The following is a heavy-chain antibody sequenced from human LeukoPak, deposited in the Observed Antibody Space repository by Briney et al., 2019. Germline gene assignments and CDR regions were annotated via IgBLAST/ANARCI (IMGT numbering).Heavy chain of an antibody. CDR2: INHSGST. CDR3: ARESDSSGYCFDP. CDR1: GGSFSGYY. V-gene: IGHV4-34*01. Sequence: SETLSLTCAVYGGSFSGYYWSWIRQPPGKGLEWIGEINHSGSTNYKPSLKSRVTISVDTSKNQCSLKLSSVTAADTAVYYCARESDSSGYCFDPWGQGTLVTVSS. J-gene: IGHJ5*02. D-gene: IGHD3-22*01.